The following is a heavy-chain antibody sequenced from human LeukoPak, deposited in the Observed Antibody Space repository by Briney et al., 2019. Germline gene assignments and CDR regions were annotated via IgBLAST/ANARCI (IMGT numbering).Heavy chain of an antibody. CDR1: GFTFSGSA. J-gene: IGHJ6*01. Sequence: GGSLRLSCAASGFTFSGSAMSWVRRTPGKGLEWVSGISGSGDITLYADSVKGRFTISRDNSKNTLYLEMNSLRAEDTAIYYCAKMKGHPLPKYYMDVWGQGTTVTVSS. D-gene: IGHD1-26*01. CDR3: AKMKGHPLPKYYMDV. CDR2: ISGSGDIT. V-gene: IGHV3-23*01.